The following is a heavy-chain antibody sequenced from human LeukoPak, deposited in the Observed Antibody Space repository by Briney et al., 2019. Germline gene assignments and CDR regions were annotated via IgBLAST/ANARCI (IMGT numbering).Heavy chain of an antibody. CDR3: SKGCAQYFDY. CDR2: IRSRGDGGTT. J-gene: IGHJ4*02. V-gene: IGHV3-15*07. CDR1: GFTFSSCA. Sequence: GGSLRLSCAASGFTFSSCAMNWVRQAPGKGLEWVGRIRSRGDGGTTDFAAPVKGRFTISRDDSKNPLYLQMNSLTSEDTAVYYCSKGCAQYFDYWGQGTLVTVSS. D-gene: IGHD2-21*01.